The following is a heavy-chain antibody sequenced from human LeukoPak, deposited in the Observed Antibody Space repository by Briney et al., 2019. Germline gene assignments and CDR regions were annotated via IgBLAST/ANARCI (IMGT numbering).Heavy chain of an antibody. J-gene: IGHJ5*02. D-gene: IGHD6-13*01. V-gene: IGHV4-39*02. CDR2: IYYTGST. CDR3: ARLPPKRIADRNWFDP. CDR1: GGSMSNSSYY. Sequence: SETLSLTCTVSGGSMSNSSYYWGWIRQPPGKGLEWLGRIYYTGSTYYNPSFKTRITISVDTSKNHFSLKVISVTAPDTAVYYCARLPPKRIADRNWFDPWGQGTLVTVSS.